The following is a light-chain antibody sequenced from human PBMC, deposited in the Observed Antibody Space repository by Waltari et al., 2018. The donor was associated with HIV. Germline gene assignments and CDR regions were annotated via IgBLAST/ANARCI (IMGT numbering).Light chain of an antibody. CDR3: QSYDSGLSGSV. J-gene: IGLJ2*01. CDR1: SSNIGAGYD. Sequence: QSVLTQPPSVSGAPGQRVTISCTGSSSNIGAGYDVHWYQQLPGTAPKLLIYANNYRASGVPDRFSGSKFGPSASLAITGLQAEDEANYYCQSYDSGLSGSVFGGGTKLAVL. CDR2: ANN. V-gene: IGLV1-40*01.